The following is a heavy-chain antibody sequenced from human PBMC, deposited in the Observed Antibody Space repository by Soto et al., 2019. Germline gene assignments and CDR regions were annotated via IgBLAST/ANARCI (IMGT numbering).Heavy chain of an antibody. CDR3: ARNGSYSSSLSQYSGMDV. Sequence: QVQLVQSGAEVKEPGSSVRVSCKASGGTFDNFIMNWVRQTPGRGLEWMGGSVPMLGTPTYAEKFKGRVTISATGSTSTMYMEVTSLRSEDTAIYYCARNGSYSSSLSQYSGMDVWGQGTTVTVSS. J-gene: IGHJ6*02. CDR2: SVPMLGTP. V-gene: IGHV1-69*01. D-gene: IGHD1-26*01. CDR1: GGTFDNFI.